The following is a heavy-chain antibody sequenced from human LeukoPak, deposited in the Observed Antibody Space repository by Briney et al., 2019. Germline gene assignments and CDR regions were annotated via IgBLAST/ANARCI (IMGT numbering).Heavy chain of an antibody. Sequence: GGSLRLSCVVSGSTLSSYAMSWVRQAPGKGLEWVSVISRSGSSTYYADSVKGRFTISRDTSKNTLYLQMNSLRAGDTAVYYCARDSIAALVDSRSYTYYFYYWGQGILVTVSA. CDR2: ISRSGSST. CDR3: ARDSIAALVDSRSYTYYFYY. D-gene: IGHD1-26*01. CDR1: GSTLSSYA. J-gene: IGHJ4*02. V-gene: IGHV3-23*01.